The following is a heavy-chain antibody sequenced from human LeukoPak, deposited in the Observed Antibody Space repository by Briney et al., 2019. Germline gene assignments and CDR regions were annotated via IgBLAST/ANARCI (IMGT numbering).Heavy chain of an antibody. Sequence: PGGSLRLSCAASGFTFSSYSMNWVRQAPGKGLEWVSYICSSSSTIYYADSVKGRFTISRDNAKNSLYLQMNSLRDEDTAVYYCARALDILTGYYNLYFGYWGQGTLVTVSS. CDR3: ARALDILTGYYNLYFGY. CDR2: ICSSSSTI. J-gene: IGHJ4*02. CDR1: GFTFSSYS. V-gene: IGHV3-48*02. D-gene: IGHD3-9*01.